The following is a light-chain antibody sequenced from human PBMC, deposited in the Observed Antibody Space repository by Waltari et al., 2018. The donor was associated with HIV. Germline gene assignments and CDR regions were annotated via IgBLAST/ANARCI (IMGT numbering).Light chain of an antibody. V-gene: IGLV10-54*04. CDR2: SNN. J-gene: IGLJ2*01. CDR1: RNNVGNQG. CDR3: SAWDRSLSVVV. Sequence: QAGLTQSPSVSKGLRQTATLNCTGKRNNVGNQGATWLQQHQGHPPKLLSYSNNNRPSGISERFSASRSGNTASLTITGLQPEDEADYFCSAWDRSLSVVVFGGGTTLTVL.